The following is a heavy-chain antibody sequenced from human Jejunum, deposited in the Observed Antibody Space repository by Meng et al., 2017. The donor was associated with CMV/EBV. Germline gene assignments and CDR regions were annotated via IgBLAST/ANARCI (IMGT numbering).Heavy chain of an antibody. V-gene: IGHV4-39*07. CDR3: ARLLWSGDVCFDY. D-gene: IGHD3-3*01. J-gene: IGHJ4*02. CDR2: IFYSGST. CDR1: GGSITTSSYY. Sequence: SGGSITTSSYYWGWIRQPPGKLLDWIGIIFYSGSTSYNSSLKSRLTMSVDTSQNQFSLRLSSMTAADTAIYYCARLLWSGDVCFDYWGQGTLVTVSS.